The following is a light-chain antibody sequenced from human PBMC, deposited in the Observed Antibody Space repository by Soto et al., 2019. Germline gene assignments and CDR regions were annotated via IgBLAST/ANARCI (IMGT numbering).Light chain of an antibody. CDR1: SSDVGSYNL. V-gene: IGLV2-23*01. CDR3: CSYAGSSTYV. J-gene: IGLJ1*01. CDR2: EAY. Sequence: QSALTQPASVSGSPGQSITIACTGASSDVGSYNLVTWFQHHPGKAPKLMIYEAYKRPSGVSNRFSGSRSGNTASLTISGLQAEDEAEYYCCSYAGSSTYVFGSGTKLTVL.